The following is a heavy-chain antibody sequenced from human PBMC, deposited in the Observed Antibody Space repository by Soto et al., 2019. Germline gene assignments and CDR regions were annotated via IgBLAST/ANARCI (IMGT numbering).Heavy chain of an antibody. CDR2: IIPIFGTA. CDR1: GGTFSSYA. D-gene: IGHD5-12*01. V-gene: IGHV1-69*01. Sequence: QVQLVQSGAEVKKPGSSVKVSCKASGGTFSSYAISWVRQAPGQGLEWMGGIIPIFGTANYAQKFKGRGTITADESTSTAYMELSSLRSEDTAVYYCARGGYSGYPVGWFDPWGQGSLVTVSS. J-gene: IGHJ5*02. CDR3: ARGGYSGYPVGWFDP.